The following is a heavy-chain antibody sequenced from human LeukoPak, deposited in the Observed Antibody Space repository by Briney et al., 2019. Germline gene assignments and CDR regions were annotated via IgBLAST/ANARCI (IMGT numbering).Heavy chain of an antibody. J-gene: IGHJ5*02. Sequence: HPGGSLRLSCAASGFIFSNYWMHWVRQAPGKGLVWVSRINSDGSSTTYADSVKGRFTISRDNAKNTLYLQMNSLRAEDTAVYYCARDGVEFYNWFDPWGQGTLVTVSS. CDR3: ARDGVEFYNWFDP. CDR1: GFIFSNYW. CDR2: INSDGSST. D-gene: IGHD2-21*01. V-gene: IGHV3-74*01.